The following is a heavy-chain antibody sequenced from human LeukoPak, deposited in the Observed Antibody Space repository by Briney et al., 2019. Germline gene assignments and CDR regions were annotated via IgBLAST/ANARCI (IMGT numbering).Heavy chain of an antibody. J-gene: IGHJ4*02. CDR3: AEVRYCSGVNCYPDDN. CDR1: GYPFRNYD. CDR2: INPHSGKT. Sequence: ASVKVSCKTSGYPFRNYDINWVRQATGQGLEWMGWINPHSGKTGYAQKFQGRATMTTDTSANTAYMDLSSLSTEDTAVYYCAEVRYCSGVNCYPDDNWGQGTLVTVSS. D-gene: IGHD2-15*01. V-gene: IGHV1-8*01.